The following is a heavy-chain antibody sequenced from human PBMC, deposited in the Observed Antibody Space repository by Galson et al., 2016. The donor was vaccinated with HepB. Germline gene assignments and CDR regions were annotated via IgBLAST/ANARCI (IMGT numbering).Heavy chain of an antibody. D-gene: IGHD5-12*01. Sequence: SLRLSCAASGFTFRSYAMSWVRQAPGKGLEWVSTISGSGGRTHYADSVKGRFTISRDNSKNTLYLQMDSLRAEDTAVYYCARGGYDGYEIDYWGQGTLVSVSS. CDR3: ARGGYDGYEIDY. V-gene: IGHV3-23*01. CDR1: GFTFRSYA. CDR2: ISGSGGRT. J-gene: IGHJ4*02.